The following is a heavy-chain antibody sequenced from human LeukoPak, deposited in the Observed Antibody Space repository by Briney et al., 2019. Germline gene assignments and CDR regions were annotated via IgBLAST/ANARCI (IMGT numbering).Heavy chain of an antibody. J-gene: IGHJ4*02. CDR1: VGYFSGYY. CDR3: ARGPVGSSPY. CDR2: INQSGDT. Sequence: PSETLSLTCAVHVGYFSGYYWSWIRQPPGKGLEWIGEINQSGDTNYNPSLESRVTVSVDTSKNQFSLKVTSVTAGDTAVYYCARGPVGSSPYWGQGTLVTVSS. V-gene: IGHV4-34*01. D-gene: IGHD3-10*01.